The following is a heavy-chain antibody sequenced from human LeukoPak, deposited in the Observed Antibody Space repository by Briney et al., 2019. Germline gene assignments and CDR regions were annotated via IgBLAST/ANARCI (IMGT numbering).Heavy chain of an antibody. D-gene: IGHD6-13*01. J-gene: IGHJ4*02. V-gene: IGHV3-30*18. CDR2: ISYDGSNK. CDR1: GFTFSSYG. Sequence: PGRSLRPSCAASGFTFSSYGMHWVRQAPGKGLEWVAVISYDGSNKYYADSVKGRFTISRDNSKNTLYLQMNSLRAEDTAVYYCAKNSGAAAWVDYWGQGTLVTVSS. CDR3: AKNSGAAAWVDY.